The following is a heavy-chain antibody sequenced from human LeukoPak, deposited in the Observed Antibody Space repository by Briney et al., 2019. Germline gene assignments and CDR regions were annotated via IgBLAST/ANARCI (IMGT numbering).Heavy chain of an antibody. J-gene: IGHJ4*02. CDR3: ARDYVWGSSSDY. CDR1: GFIFRDYY. V-gene: IGHV3-11*04. CDR2: ISHSSSTI. Sequence: GGSLRLSCAASGFIFRDYYMSWIRQAPGKGLEWVSYISHSSSTIHYADSVRGRFTISRNNAKNSLYLQMNILRAADTSVYFCARDYVWGSSSDYWGQGTLVSVSS. D-gene: IGHD3-16*01.